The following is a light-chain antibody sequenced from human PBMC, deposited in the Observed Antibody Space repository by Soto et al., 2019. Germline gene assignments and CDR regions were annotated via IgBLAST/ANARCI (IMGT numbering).Light chain of an antibody. V-gene: IGLV1-44*01. CDR1: SSNIGSKT. J-gene: IGLJ2*01. Sequence: QSVLTQPPSASGTPGQRVTISCSGSSSNIGSKTVNWYQQLPGTAPKLLIYSNNQRPSGVPDRFSGSKSGTSASLAISGLQSEDDADDYGAAWDDSLNGVVFGGGTKLTVL. CDR2: SNN. CDR3: AAWDDSLNGVV.